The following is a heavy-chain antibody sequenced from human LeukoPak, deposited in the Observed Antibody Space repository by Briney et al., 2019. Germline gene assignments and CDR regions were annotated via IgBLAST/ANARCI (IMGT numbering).Heavy chain of an antibody. CDR1: GYTFTGYY. CDR2: INPDSGGT. V-gene: IGHV1-2*02. CDR3: ARDGLGGSGAFDI. Sequence: ASVKVSCKASGYTFTGYYIHWVRQAPGQGLEWMGWINPDSGGTNYAQKFQGGVTMTRDTSISTAYMELSRLRSDDTAVYYCARDGLGGSGAFDIWGRGTMVTVSS. D-gene: IGHD3-16*01. J-gene: IGHJ3*02.